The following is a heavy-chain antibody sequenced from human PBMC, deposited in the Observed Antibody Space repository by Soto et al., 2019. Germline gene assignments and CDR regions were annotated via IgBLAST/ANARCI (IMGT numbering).Heavy chain of an antibody. Sequence: VKVSCMSSAYTYPSYYMHAVRQAPGQGLEWMGIINPSGGSTSYAQKFQGRVTMTRDTSTSTVYMELSSLRSEYTAVYYWAREGIAVAGGPDYWGQGTLVTVSS. CDR3: AREGIAVAGGPDY. CDR2: INPSGGST. J-gene: IGHJ4*02. V-gene: IGHV1-46*01. CDR1: AYTYPSYY. D-gene: IGHD6-19*01.